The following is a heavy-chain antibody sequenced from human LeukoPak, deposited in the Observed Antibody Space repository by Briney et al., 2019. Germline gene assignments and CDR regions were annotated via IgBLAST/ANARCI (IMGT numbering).Heavy chain of an antibody. CDR1: GFTFSSYA. CDR2: ISGSGGST. Sequence: GGSLRLSYAASGFTFSSYAMSWVRQAPGKGLEWVSAISGSGGSTYYADSVKGRFTISRDNSKNTLYLQMNSLRAEDTAVYYCAKVLYYYDSSGFWNPYFDYGGQGTVVTVSS. J-gene: IGHJ4*02. V-gene: IGHV3-23*01. D-gene: IGHD3-22*01. CDR3: AKVLYYYDSSGFWNPYFDY.